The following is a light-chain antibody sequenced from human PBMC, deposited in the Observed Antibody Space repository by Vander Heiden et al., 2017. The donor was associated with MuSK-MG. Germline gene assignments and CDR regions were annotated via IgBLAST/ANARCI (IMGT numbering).Light chain of an antibody. CDR2: AAS. CDR3: LQHNTYPPT. Sequence: DIQMTQSPSSLSASVGDRVTITCRASQGIRNDLDWYQQKPGKAPKRLIYAASSLQSGVPSRFSGSGSGTEFTPTISSLQPEDFATYYCLQHNTYPPTFGRGTKVAIK. CDR1: QGIRND. V-gene: IGKV1-17*01. J-gene: IGKJ1*01.